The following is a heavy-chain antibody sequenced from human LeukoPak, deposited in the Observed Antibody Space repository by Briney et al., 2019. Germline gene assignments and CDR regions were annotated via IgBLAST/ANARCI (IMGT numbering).Heavy chain of an antibody. CDR1: GFTFSSYA. V-gene: IGHV3-23*01. J-gene: IGHJ4*02. D-gene: IGHD3-10*01. Sequence: GGSLRLSCAASGFTFSSYAMSWVRQAPGKGLEWVSAISGSGGSTYYADSVRGRFTISRDNSKNTLYLQMNSLRAEDTAVYYCAKYGSGSYHFDYWGQGTLVTVSS. CDR3: AKYGSGSYHFDY. CDR2: ISGSGGST.